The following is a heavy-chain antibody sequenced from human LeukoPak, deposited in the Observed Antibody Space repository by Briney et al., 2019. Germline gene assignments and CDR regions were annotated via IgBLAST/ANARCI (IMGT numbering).Heavy chain of an antibody. D-gene: IGHD2-2*01. CDR1: GGSISSYY. V-gene: IGHV4-59*08. CDR2: IYYSGST. CDR3: ARHEDCSSTSCYEYYYYGMDV. Sequence: SETLSLTCTVSGGSISSYYWSWIRQPPGKGLEWIGYIYYSGSTNYNPSLKSRVTISVDTSKNQFSLKLSSVTAADTAVYYCARHEDCSSTSCYEYYYYGMDVWGQGTTVTVSS. J-gene: IGHJ6*02.